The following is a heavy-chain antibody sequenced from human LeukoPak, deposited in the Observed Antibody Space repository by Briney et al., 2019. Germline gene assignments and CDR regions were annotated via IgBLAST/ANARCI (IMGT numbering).Heavy chain of an antibody. CDR3: ARVPGAGYYKFDY. CDR1: GFTFSSYW. Sequence: PGGSLRLSCAASGFTFSSYWMHWVRQAPGKGLVWVSRISGDVTTTTYADSVKGRFTISRDNAKNTLYLQMNSLRAEDTAVYYCARVPGAGYYKFDYWGQGTLVTVSS. J-gene: IGHJ4*02. V-gene: IGHV3-74*01. D-gene: IGHD3-9*01. CDR2: ISGDVTTT.